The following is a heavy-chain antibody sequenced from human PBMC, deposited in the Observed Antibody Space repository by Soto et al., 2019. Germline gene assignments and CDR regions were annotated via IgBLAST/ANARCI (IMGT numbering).Heavy chain of an antibody. Sequence: QLHLVQSGAVVKKPGASVTVSCSASGYPVTAYYMHWVRQAPGRGLEWMGGINPATGAAKYTQTFQGRVTMTRATSTGTVFMELSGLKSEDTAVFYCARGGGVGVAGSAAFDMWGQGTLVTVSS. CDR1: GYPVTAYY. CDR2: INPATGAA. CDR3: ARGGGVGVAGSAAFDM. V-gene: IGHV1-2*02. J-gene: IGHJ3*02. D-gene: IGHD3-3*01.